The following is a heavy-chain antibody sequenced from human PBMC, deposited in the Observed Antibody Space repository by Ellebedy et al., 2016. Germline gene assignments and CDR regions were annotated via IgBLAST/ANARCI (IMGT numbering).Heavy chain of an antibody. CDR1: SGAISGNY. CDR3: ARQRPYPNRAFDI. J-gene: IGHJ3*02. CDR2: MSGGWSA. Sequence: SETLSLTCSVPSGAISGNYWSWIRQPPGKGLEWIGYMSGGWSARYHPSLKSRLSISVDASKDQLSLKLSSVTAADAAVYYCARQRPYPNRAFDIWGQGTVVTVSS. V-gene: IGHV4-59*08. D-gene: IGHD3-10*01.